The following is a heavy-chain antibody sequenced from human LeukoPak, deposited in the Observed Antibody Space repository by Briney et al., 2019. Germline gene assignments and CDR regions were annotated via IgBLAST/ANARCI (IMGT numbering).Heavy chain of an antibody. CDR2: SYYSGST. J-gene: IGHJ4*02. Sequence: PSETLSLTCTVSGVSISSYYWSWIRQPPGKGLEWIGYSYYSGSTNYNPSLKSRVTISVDTSKNQFSLKLSSVTAADTAVYYCARQMRDSGWYYFDYWGQGTLVTVSS. D-gene: IGHD6-19*01. V-gene: IGHV4-59*08. CDR3: ARQMRDSGWYYFDY. CDR1: GVSISSYY.